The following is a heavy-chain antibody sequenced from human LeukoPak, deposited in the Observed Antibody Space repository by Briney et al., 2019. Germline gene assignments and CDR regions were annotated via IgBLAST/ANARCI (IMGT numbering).Heavy chain of an antibody. Sequence: GGSLRLSCAASGFTVSSNYMSWVRQAPGKGLEWVSVIYSGGSTYYADSVKGRFTISRDNAKNSLYLQMNSLRAEDTAVYYCARDEVATMDFDYWGQGTLVTVSS. CDR1: GFTVSSNY. V-gene: IGHV3-66*01. CDR2: IYSGGST. J-gene: IGHJ4*02. CDR3: ARDEVATMDFDY. D-gene: IGHD5-12*01.